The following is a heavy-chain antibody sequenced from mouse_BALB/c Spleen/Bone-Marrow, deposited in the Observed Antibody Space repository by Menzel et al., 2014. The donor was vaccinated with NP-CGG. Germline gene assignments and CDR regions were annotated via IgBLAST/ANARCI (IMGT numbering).Heavy chain of an antibody. CDR2: IDPATGNS. CDR1: DFNFKDTY. CDR3: ARVQWLRSRGLDY. V-gene: IGHV14-3*02. Sequence: EVQLQQSGAELVKPGASVKLSCTGSDFNFKDTYMHWVNQRPEQGLEWIGRIDPATGNSKYDSKFQGKATITADTSSNTAYLQLSSLTAEDTAVYYCARVQWLRSRGLDYWGQGTTLTVSA. D-gene: IGHD1-1*01. J-gene: IGHJ2*01.